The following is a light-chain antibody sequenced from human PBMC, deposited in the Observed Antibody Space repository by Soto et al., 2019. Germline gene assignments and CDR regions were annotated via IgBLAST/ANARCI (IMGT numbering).Light chain of an antibody. V-gene: IGKV3D-15*01. CDR2: GTS. J-gene: IGKJ1*01. CDR1: QSVSSS. Sequence: EIVLTQSKGTLSFSPGERATLSCRASQSVSSSSLAWYQQRPGQAPRLLIYGTSSRATGIPARFSGSGSGTEFTLTISSLQSEDFAVYYCQQYNNWPPWTFGQGTKVDIK. CDR3: QQYNNWPPWT.